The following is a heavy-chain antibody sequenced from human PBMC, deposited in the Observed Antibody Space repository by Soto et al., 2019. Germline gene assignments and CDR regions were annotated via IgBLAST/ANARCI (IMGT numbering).Heavy chain of an antibody. V-gene: IGHV3-23*01. Sequence: EVQLLESGGGLVQPGGSLRLSCAASGFTFSSYAMSWVRQAPGKGLEWVSAISGSGGSTYYADSVKARFTISRDNSKNTLYLQMNSLRAEDTAVYYCAKDSTPFYDFWSGSYYFDYWGQGTLVTVSS. CDR2: ISGSGGST. J-gene: IGHJ4*02. CDR1: GFTFSSYA. CDR3: AKDSTPFYDFWSGSYYFDY. D-gene: IGHD3-3*01.